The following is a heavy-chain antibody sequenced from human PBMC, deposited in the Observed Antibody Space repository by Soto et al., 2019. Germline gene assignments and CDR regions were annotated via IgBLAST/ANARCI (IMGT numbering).Heavy chain of an antibody. D-gene: IGHD6-19*01. CDR3: ERDASGPFDY. J-gene: IGHJ4*02. CDR1: GFTFSDS. CDR2: IHSDGST. Sequence: XESLRLSCSVAGFTFSDSISWVRQAPGKGLECVSFIHSDGSTHYTDSVRGRFTISRDNSKNTLYLQMDRLRVDDTAVYFCERDASGPFDYWGQGTLVTVSS. V-gene: IGHV3-53*01.